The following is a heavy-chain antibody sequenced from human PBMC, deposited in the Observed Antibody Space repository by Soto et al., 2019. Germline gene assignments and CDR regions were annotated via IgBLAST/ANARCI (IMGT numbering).Heavy chain of an antibody. Sequence: QVQLVQSGAEVKKPGSSVKVSCKASGGTFSSYAISWVRQAPGQGLEWMGGIIPIFGTADYAQKFQGRVTITADESTITGNRELSSLRSEDTAVYYCASHYDSSGYYYRGLDYWGQGTLVTVSS. V-gene: IGHV1-69*12. CDR3: ASHYDSSGYYYRGLDY. D-gene: IGHD3-22*01. J-gene: IGHJ4*02. CDR2: IIPIFGTA. CDR1: GGTFSSYA.